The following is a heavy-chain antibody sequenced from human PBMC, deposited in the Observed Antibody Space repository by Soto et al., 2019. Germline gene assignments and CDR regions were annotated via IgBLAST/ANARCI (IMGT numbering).Heavy chain of an antibody. D-gene: IGHD1-1*01. V-gene: IGHV3-7*01. J-gene: IGHJ4*02. Sequence: EVQLVESGGGLVQPGGSLRLSCAASGFTFSNYWMRWVRQAPGKGLEWVANIKEDGSEKHYVDSVKGRFTISRDNAKSSVDLQMNSLTAEDTAVYYCARGGNWAFHYCGQGTLVTVSS. CDR2: IKEDGSEK. CDR1: GFTFSNYW. CDR3: ARGGNWAFHY.